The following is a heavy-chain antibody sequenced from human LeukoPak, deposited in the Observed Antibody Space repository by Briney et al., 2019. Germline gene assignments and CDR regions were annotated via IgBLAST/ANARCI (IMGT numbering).Heavy chain of an antibody. CDR1: GFTFSDYY. CDR2: ISSSGSTI. D-gene: IGHD6-13*01. Sequence: GGSLRLSCAASGFTFSDYYMSWIRQAPGKGLEWVSYISSSGSTIYYADSVKGRFTISRDNAKNSLYLQMNSLRAEDTAVYYCARSPQYSSNDYYYGMDVWGQGTTVTVSS. CDR3: ARSPQYSSNDYYYGMDV. V-gene: IGHV3-11*01. J-gene: IGHJ6*02.